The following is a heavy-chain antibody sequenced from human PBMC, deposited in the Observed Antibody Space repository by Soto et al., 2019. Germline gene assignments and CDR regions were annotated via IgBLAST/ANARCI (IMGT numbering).Heavy chain of an antibody. J-gene: IGHJ4*02. V-gene: IGHV3-23*01. Sequence: GGSLRLSCGASGFTFSSYAISWGRQAPGKGLEWVSAISGSGGSTYYADSVKGRFTISRDNSKNTLYLQMNSLRAEDTAVYYCAKDRTDYYDSSGSWGIYFDYWGQGTLVTVSS. CDR3: AKDRTDYYDSSGSWGIYFDY. CDR1: GFTFSSYA. CDR2: ISGSGGST. D-gene: IGHD3-22*01.